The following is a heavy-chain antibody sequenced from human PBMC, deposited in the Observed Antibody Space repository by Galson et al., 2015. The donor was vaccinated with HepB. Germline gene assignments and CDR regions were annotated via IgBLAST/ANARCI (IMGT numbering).Heavy chain of an antibody. CDR3: AKDMDSSSWTLYYFDY. CDR1: GFTFSSYA. D-gene: IGHD6-13*01. V-gene: IGHV3-23*01. Sequence: SLRLSCAASGFTFSSYAMSWVRQAPGKGLEWVSAISGSGGSTYYADSVKGRFTISRDNSKNTLYLQMSSLRAEDTAVYYCAKDMDSSSWTLYYFDYWGQGTLVTVSS. CDR2: ISGSGGST. J-gene: IGHJ4*02.